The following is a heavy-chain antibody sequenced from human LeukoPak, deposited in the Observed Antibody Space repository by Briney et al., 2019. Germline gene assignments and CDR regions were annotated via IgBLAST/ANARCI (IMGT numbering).Heavy chain of an antibody. J-gene: IGHJ4*02. CDR1: GFTFSSYS. V-gene: IGHV3-21*01. CDR3: ARSGNYYDSSSYPQYYFDY. D-gene: IGHD3-22*01. CDR2: ISSSSSYI. Sequence: GGSLRLSCAASGFTFSSYSMNWVHQAPGKGLEWVSSISSSSSYIYYADSVKGRFTISRDNAKNSLYLQMNSLRAKDTAVYYCARSGNYYDSSSYPQYYFDYWGQGTLVTVSS.